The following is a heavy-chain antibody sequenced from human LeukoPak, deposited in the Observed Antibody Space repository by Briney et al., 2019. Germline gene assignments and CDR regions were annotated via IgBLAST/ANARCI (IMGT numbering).Heavy chain of an antibody. CDR2: ISYDGSNK. D-gene: IGHD2-2*01. V-gene: IGHV3-30-3*01. CDR3: ASYCSSTSCYPAVDY. J-gene: IGHJ4*02. Sequence: GGSLRPSCAASGFTFSSYAMHWVRQAPGKGLEWVAVISYDGSNKYYADSVKGRFTISRDNSKNTLYLQMNSLRAEDTAVYYCASYCSSTSCYPAVDYWGQGTLVTVSS. CDR1: GFTFSSYA.